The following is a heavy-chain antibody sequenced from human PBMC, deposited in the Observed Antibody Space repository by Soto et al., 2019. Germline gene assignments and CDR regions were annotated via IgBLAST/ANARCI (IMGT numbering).Heavy chain of an antibody. CDR1: GGSISSYY. CDR3: ARRWETYFDY. Sequence: QVQLQESGPGLVKPSETLSLTCTVSGGSISSYYWSWIRQPPGKGLEWIGYIYYSGSTNYNPSLKSRVTISVDTSKNQFSLKLSSVTAADTAVYYCARRWETYFDYWGQGTLVTVSS. J-gene: IGHJ4*02. D-gene: IGHD1-26*01. V-gene: IGHV4-59*01. CDR2: IYYSGST.